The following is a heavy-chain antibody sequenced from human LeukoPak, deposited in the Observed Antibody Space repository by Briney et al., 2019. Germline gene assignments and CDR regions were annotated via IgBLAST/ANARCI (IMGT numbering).Heavy chain of an antibody. D-gene: IGHD2-15*01. J-gene: IGHJ4*02. V-gene: IGHV4-39*01. Sequence: SETLSLTCTVSGGSISSSSYYWGWIRQPPGKGLEWIGSIYYSGSTYYNPSLKSRVTISVDTSKNQFSLKLSSVTAADTAVYYCAGPSNKLILGFVFDYWGQGTLVTVSS. CDR1: GGSISSSSYY. CDR2: IYYSGST. CDR3: AGPSNKLILGFVFDY.